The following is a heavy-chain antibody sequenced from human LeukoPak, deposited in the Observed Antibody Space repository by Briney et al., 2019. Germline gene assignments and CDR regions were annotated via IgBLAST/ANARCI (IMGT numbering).Heavy chain of an antibody. D-gene: IGHD6-19*01. Sequence: GGSLRLSCAASGFTLSSYSMNWVRQAPGKGLEWVSSISSSSSYIYYADSVKGRFTISRDNAKNSLYLQMNSLRAEDTAVYYCARAVIAVAGRCFDYWGQGTLVTVSS. CDR2: ISSSSSYI. J-gene: IGHJ4*02. CDR1: GFTLSSYS. CDR3: ARAVIAVAGRCFDY. V-gene: IGHV3-21*01.